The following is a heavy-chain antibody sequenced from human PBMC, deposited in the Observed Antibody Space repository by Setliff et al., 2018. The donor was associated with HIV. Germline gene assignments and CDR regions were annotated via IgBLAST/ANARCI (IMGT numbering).Heavy chain of an antibody. CDR2: VHHRGST. Sequence: SETLSLTCTSSGDSISGYYWSWIRQPPGKGLEWIGEVHHRGSTNYNPSLASRVTLSFDTSKNQFSLRLTSVTAADTAVYYCARQYRRITLFEIVRNSNYFDSWSQGTLVTVSS. V-gene: IGHV4-34*01. J-gene: IGHJ4*02. CDR1: GDSISGYY. D-gene: IGHD3-3*01. CDR3: ARQYRRITLFEIVRNSNYFDS.